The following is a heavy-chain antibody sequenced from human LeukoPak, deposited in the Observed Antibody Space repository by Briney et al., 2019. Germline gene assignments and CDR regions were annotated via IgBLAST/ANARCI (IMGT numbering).Heavy chain of an antibody. D-gene: IGHD5-12*01. Sequence: SQTLSLTCTVSGASLNSGTYYWSWIRQRPGKGLEWIGYIHYSGSTYYKPSLKSRLTISVDTSNNQFSLKLTSLSAADTAVYFCARADSGYESGGNFDIWGQGTMVSVSS. V-gene: IGHV4-31*03. J-gene: IGHJ3*02. CDR3: ARADSGYESGGNFDI. CDR2: IHYSGST. CDR1: GASLNSGTYY.